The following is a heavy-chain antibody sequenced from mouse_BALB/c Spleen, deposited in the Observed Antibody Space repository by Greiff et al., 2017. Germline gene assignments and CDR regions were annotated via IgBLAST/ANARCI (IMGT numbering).Heavy chain of an antibody. D-gene: IGHD1-1*01. Sequence: VQLQQSGPGLVAPSQSLSITCTVSGFSLTSYGVHWVRQPPGKGLEWLGVIWAGGSTNYNSALMSRLSISKDNSKSQVFLKMNSLQTDDTAMYYCARDGDYGSSPYAMDYWGQGTSVTVSS. CDR1: GFSLTSYG. J-gene: IGHJ4*01. CDR3: ARDGDYGSSPYAMDY. CDR2: IWAGGST. V-gene: IGHV2-9*02.